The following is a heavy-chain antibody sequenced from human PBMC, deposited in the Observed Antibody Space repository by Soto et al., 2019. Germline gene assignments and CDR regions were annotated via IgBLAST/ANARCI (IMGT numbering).Heavy chain of an antibody. V-gene: IGHV3-74*01. Sequence: AGGSLRLSCAASGFTFNIYWMHWIRQAPGKGLVWVSRINSDASSTNYADSVKGRFTISRDNAKNSLYLQMNSLRAEDTAFYYCAREVRDGFNQYYFDYWGQGTLVTGSS. CDR3: AREVRDGFNQYYFDY. J-gene: IGHJ4*02. CDR2: INSDASST. CDR1: GFTFNIYW. D-gene: IGHD5-12*01.